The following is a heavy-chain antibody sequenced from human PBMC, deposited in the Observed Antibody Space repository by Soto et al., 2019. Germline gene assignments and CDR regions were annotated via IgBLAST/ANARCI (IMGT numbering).Heavy chain of an antibody. V-gene: IGHV4-31*03. J-gene: IGHJ4*02. CDR3: ARGVTLVRGVIHTPYFDY. CDR1: GGSISSGGYY. CDR2: IYYSGST. Sequence: QVQLQESGPGLVKPSQTLSLTCTVSGGSISSGGYYWSWIRQHPGKGLEWIGYIYYSGSTYYNPSHKGSVTRAVDTSKNQFSVKLSSVTAADTAVYYCARGVTLVRGVIHTPYFDYWGQGALVTVSS. D-gene: IGHD3-10*01.